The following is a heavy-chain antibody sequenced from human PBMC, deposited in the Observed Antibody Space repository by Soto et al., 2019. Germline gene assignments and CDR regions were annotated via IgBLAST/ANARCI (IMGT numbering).Heavy chain of an antibody. CDR1: GGSFSGYY. CDR2: INHSGST. CDR3: ATFGRLWSGYLDAGFDY. D-gene: IGHD3-3*01. V-gene: IGHV4-34*01. J-gene: IGHJ4*02. Sequence: SETLSLTCAVYGGSFSGYYWSWIRQPPGKGLEWIGEINHSGSTNYNPSLKSRVTISVDTSKNQFSLKLSSVTAADTAVYYCATFGRLWSGYLDAGFDYWGQGTLVTVSS.